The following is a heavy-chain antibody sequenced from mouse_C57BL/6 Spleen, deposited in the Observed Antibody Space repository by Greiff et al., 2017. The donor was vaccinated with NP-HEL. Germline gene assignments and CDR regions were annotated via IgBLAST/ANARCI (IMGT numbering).Heavy chain of an antibody. D-gene: IGHD2-5*01. V-gene: IGHV1-55*01. Sequence: QVQLQQPGAELVKPGASVKMSCKASGYTFTSYWITWVKQRPGQGLEWIGDIYPGSGSTNYNEKFKSKATLTVDTSSSTAYMQLSSLTSEDSAVYYCASLSNYVPYAMDYWGQGTSVTVSS. CDR3: ASLSNYVPYAMDY. CDR1: GYTFTSYW. J-gene: IGHJ4*01. CDR2: IYPGSGST.